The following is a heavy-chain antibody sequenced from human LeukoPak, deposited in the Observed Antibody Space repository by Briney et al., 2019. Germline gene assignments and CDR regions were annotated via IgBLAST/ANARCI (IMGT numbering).Heavy chain of an antibody. D-gene: IGHD3-10*01. CDR2: INHSGST. J-gene: IGHJ4*02. CDR3: ARGVTMVREVIRPAGRSGRRFDY. V-gene: IGHV4-34*01. CDR1: GGSFSGYY. Sequence: SETLSLTCAVYGGSFSGYYWSWIRQPPGKGLEWIGEINHSGSTNYNPSLKSRVTISVDTSKNQFSLKLSSVTAADTAVYYCARGVTMVREVIRPAGRSGRRFDYWGQGTLVTVSS.